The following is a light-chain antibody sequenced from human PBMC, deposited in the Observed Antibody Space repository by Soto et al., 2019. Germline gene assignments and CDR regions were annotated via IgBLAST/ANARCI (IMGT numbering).Light chain of an antibody. CDR1: SSDVGNYNL. CDR3: CSHSGSVTYVV. V-gene: IGLV2-23*01. J-gene: IGLJ2*01. Sequence: QSALTQPASVSGSPGQSITISCTGTSSDVGNYNLVSWYQQHPGKAPKLMIYEATKRPSGVSSRFSGSKSGNTASLTISGLQPDDEADYYGCSHSGSVTYVVFGGGTKLTVL. CDR2: EAT.